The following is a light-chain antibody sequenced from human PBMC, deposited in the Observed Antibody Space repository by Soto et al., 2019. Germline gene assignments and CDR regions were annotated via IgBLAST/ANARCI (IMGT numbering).Light chain of an antibody. V-gene: IGKV3-11*01. J-gene: IGKJ4*01. CDR1: QTVDTS. CDR2: EAS. CDR3: QQRYNWPLT. Sequence: DIVLTQSPGTLSLSPGETASLSCRASQTVDTSLAWYQQRPGRAPRLLMSEASRRAAGIPARFSGTGSGTDFTLTINGLEPEDVAVYYCQQRYNWPLTFGAGTRVEI.